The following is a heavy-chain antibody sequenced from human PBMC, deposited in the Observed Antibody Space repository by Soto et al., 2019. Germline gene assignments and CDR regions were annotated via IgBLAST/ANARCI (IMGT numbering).Heavy chain of an antibody. Sequence: PGGSLRLSCVASGFTFSSCAMHWVRQVPGKGLEWLAVVTPDGSLYPYGDSVKGRFTISRDNAKNSLFLQLNSLRAEDTAFFYCVRSGDYRSGSYWYFFDYWGQGALVTV. V-gene: IGHV3-30*03. CDR1: GFTFSSCA. J-gene: IGHJ4*02. D-gene: IGHD3-10*01. CDR2: VTPDGSLY. CDR3: VRSGDYRSGSYWYFFDY.